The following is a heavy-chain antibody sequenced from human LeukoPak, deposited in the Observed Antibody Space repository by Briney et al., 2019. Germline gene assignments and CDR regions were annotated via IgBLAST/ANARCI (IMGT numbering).Heavy chain of an antibody. CDR1: GFSFNSYS. Sequence: EGSLRLFCAASGFSFNSYSMNWVRQAPGKGLEWVSYISSSSSTIYYADSVKGRFTISRDNAKNSLYLQMNSLRDEDTAVYYCARHAYYDSSGYDYWGQGTLVTVSS. J-gene: IGHJ4*02. CDR3: ARHAYYDSSGYDY. D-gene: IGHD3-22*01. V-gene: IGHV3-48*02. CDR2: ISSSSSTI.